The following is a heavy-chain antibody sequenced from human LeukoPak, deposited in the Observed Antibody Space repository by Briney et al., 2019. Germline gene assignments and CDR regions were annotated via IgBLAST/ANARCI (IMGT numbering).Heavy chain of an antibody. CDR2: ISGSGGST. CDR3: AKDGGIAARLTDH. J-gene: IGHJ4*02. D-gene: IGHD6-6*01. CDR1: GFTFSSSA. Sequence: PGGSLRLSCAASGFTFSSSAMSWVRQAPGKGLEWVSAISGSGGSTYYADSVKGRFTISRDNSKNTLYLQMNSLRAEDTALYYCAKDGGIAARLTDHWGQGTLVTVSS. V-gene: IGHV3-23*01.